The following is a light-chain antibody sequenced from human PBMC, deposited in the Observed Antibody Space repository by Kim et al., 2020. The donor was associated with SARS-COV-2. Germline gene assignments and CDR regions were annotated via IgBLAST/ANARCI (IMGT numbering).Light chain of an antibody. CDR3: QQYDSSRWT. CDR1: QTVSSSY. Sequence: SPGERAALSCRASQTVSSSYLAWYQQKPGQAPRLLIYRASSRATGIPDRFSGSGSGTDFTLTISSLEPEDFAVYYCQQYDSSRWTFGQGTKVDIK. J-gene: IGKJ1*01. V-gene: IGKV3-20*01. CDR2: RAS.